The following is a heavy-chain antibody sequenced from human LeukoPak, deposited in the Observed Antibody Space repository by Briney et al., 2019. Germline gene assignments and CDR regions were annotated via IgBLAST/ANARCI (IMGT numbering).Heavy chain of an antibody. J-gene: IGHJ6*04. CDR3: ARQGIAVAKGNYYSGMDV. Sequence: GKSLKISCKGSRYSFTSYWISWVRQMPGKGLEWMGRIDPSDSYTHYSPSFQGHVTISADKSLSTPYLQWSSLKASDNAMYYCARQGIAVAKGNYYSGMDVWGKGTTVTVSS. CDR2: IDPSDSYT. D-gene: IGHD6-19*01. CDR1: RYSFTSYW. V-gene: IGHV5-10-1*01.